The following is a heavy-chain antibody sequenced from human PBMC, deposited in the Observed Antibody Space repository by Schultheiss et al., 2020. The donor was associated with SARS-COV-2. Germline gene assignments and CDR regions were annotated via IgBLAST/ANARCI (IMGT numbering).Heavy chain of an antibody. CDR2: INPNSGNT. Sequence: ASVKVSCKASGYTFTSYYMHWVRQAPGQGLEWMGRINPNSGNTGYAQKFQGRVTMTRNTSISTAYMELSSLRSEDTAVYYCARGSGYSSSWGDDYWGQGTLVTVSS. V-gene: IGHV1-8*02. J-gene: IGHJ4*02. CDR3: ARGSGYSSSWGDDY. D-gene: IGHD6-13*01. CDR1: GYTFTSYY.